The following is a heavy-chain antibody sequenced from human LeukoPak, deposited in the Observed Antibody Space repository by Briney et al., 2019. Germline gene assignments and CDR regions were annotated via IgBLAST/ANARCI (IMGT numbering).Heavy chain of an antibody. V-gene: IGHV1-69*13. Sequence: SVKVSCKASGGTFSSYAISWVRQAPGQELEWMGGIIPIFGTANYAQKFQGRVTITADESTSTAYMELSSLRSEDTAVYYCAQTYGSGSYAVHYSDYWGQGTLVTVSS. D-gene: IGHD3-10*01. CDR3: AQTYGSGSYAVHYSDY. CDR2: IIPIFGTA. J-gene: IGHJ4*02. CDR1: GGTFSSYA.